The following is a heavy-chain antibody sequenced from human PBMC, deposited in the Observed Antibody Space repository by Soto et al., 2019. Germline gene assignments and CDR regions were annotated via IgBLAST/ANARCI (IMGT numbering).Heavy chain of an antibody. CDR3: ARGDSTDCSNGVCSFYYNRDMDV. J-gene: IGHJ6*02. V-gene: IGHV1-2*04. CDR2: INPKSGGT. CDR1: GYSFTDYH. D-gene: IGHD2-8*01. Sequence: ASVKVSCKASGYSFTDYHIHWVRQAPGQGLEWLGRINPKSGGTSTAQKFQGWVTMTTDTSISTASMELTRLTSDDTAIYYCARGDSTDCSNGVCSFYYNRDMDVWGQGTTVTVSS.